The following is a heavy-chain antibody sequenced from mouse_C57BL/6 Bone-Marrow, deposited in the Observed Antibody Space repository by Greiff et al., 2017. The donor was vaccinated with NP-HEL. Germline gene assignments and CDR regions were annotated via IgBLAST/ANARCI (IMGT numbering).Heavy chain of an antibody. CDR1: GFSLTSYG. V-gene: IGHV2-2*01. CDR3: ARDSNVFAY. J-gene: IGHJ3*01. CDR2: IWSGGST. D-gene: IGHD2-5*01. Sequence: QVQLQQSGPGLVQPSQSLSITCTVSGFSLTSYGVHWVRQSPGKGLEWLGVIWSGGSTDYNAAFISRLSISKDNSKSQVFFKMNSLQADDTAIYYCARDSNVFAYWGQGTLVTVSA.